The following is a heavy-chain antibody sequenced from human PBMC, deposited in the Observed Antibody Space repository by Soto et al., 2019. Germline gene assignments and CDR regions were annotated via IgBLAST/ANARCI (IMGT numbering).Heavy chain of an antibody. V-gene: IGHV1-69*13. D-gene: IGHD6-6*01. Sequence: AVKVSCQDCVGTLSKYVIRWLRPAPAQELEWMVGIIPIFGTANYAQKFQGRVTITADESTSTAYMELSSLRAEDTAVYYCARGKSSSSSWRCYYYYGMDVWGQGTTVTVSS. CDR3: ARGKSSSSSWRCYYYYGMDV. CDR1: VGTLSKYV. CDR2: IIPIFGTA. J-gene: IGHJ6*02.